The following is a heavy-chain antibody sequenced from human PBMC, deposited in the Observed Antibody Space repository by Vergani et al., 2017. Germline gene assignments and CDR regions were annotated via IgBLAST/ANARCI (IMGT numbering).Heavy chain of an antibody. CDR2: IYHSGST. Sequence: QVQLQESGPGLVKPSETLSLTCTVSGYSISSGYYWGWIRQPPGKGLEWIGSIYHSGSTYYNPSLKSRVTISVDTSKNQFSLKLSSVTAADTAVYYCAGVGTRYYYGSGSLKGAFDYWGQGTLVTVSS. D-gene: IGHD3-10*01. J-gene: IGHJ4*02. CDR1: GYSISSGYY. V-gene: IGHV4-38-2*02. CDR3: AGVGTRYYYGSGSLKGAFDY.